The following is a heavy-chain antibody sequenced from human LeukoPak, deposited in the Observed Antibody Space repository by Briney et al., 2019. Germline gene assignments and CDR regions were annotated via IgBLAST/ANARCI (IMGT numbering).Heavy chain of an antibody. J-gene: IGHJ4*02. Sequence: GGSLRLSCAASGFTIIGYAMYWVRQAPGKGLEFVASISHDATERYRESVKGRFTISRDTSKNTVYLQMNSLRAEDMALYYCARGGRNTAMAFFDYWGQGTLVTVSS. V-gene: IGHV3-30*04. CDR1: GFTIIGYA. D-gene: IGHD5-18*01. CDR2: ISHDATE. CDR3: ARGGRNTAMAFFDY.